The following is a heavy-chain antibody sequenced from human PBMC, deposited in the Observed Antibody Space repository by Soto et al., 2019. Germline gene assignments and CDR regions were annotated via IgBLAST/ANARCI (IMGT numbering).Heavy chain of an antibody. D-gene: IGHD1-26*01. J-gene: IGHJ6*02. V-gene: IGHV3-30-3*01. CDR3: ARDCPRYSGRRGGCYYYDGMDV. Sequence: QVQLVESGGGVVQPGRSLRLSCAASGFTFSSYAMHWVRQAPGKGLEWVAVISYDGSNKYYADSVKGRFTISRDNSKNTLYLHMNSLRAEDPAVYYCARDCPRYSGRRGGCYYYDGMDVWGQGTTVTVSS. CDR2: ISYDGSNK. CDR1: GFTFSSYA.